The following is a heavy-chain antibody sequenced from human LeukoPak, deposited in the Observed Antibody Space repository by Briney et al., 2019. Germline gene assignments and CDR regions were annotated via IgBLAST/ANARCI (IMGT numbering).Heavy chain of an antibody. CDR1: GYTFTSYG. CDR3: ARGPIRGDIVATIWLPYYYYYGMDV. D-gene: IGHD5-12*01. V-gene: IGHV1-18*01. J-gene: IGHJ6*02. CDR2: ISAYNGNT. Sequence: ASVKVSCKASGYTFTSYGISWVRQAPGQGLEWMGWISAYNGNTNYAQKLQGRVTMTTDTSTSTAYMELRSLRSDDTAVYYCARGPIRGDIVATIWLPYYYYYGMDVWGQGTTVTVSS.